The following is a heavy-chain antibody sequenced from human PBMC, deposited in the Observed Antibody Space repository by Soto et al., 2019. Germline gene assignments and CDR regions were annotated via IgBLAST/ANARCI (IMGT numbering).Heavy chain of an antibody. J-gene: IGHJ6*02. CDR1: GFTFSSYA. Sequence: GGSLRLSCAASGFTFSSYAMSWVRRAPGKGLEWVSAISGSGGSTYYADSVKGRFTISRDNSKNTLYLQMNSLRAEDTAVYYCAKEMGSPIYYYYGMDVWGQGTTVTVSS. D-gene: IGHD6-13*01. CDR2: ISGSGGST. V-gene: IGHV3-23*01. CDR3: AKEMGSPIYYYYGMDV.